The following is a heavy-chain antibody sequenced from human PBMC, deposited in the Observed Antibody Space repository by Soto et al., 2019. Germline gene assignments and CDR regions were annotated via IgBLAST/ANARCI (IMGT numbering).Heavy chain of an antibody. Sequence: AGGSLRLSCAASGFTFTRYSMNWVRQAPGKGLEWVSSISSTTNYIYYGDSMKGRFTVSRDNGKNSLHLQLNSLRVEDTAVYYCARLRVGVNWYFDLWGRGTLVTVSS. D-gene: IGHD1-26*01. CDR1: GFTFTRYS. V-gene: IGHV3-21*06. J-gene: IGHJ2*01. CDR2: ISSTTNYI. CDR3: ARLRVGVNWYFDL.